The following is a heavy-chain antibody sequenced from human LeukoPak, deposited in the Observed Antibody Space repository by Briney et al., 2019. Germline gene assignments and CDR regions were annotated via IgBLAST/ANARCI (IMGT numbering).Heavy chain of an antibody. D-gene: IGHD3-22*01. CDR2: IYTSGST. J-gene: IGHJ3*02. Sequence: SQTLSLTCTVSGGSISSGSYYWSWIRQPAGKGLEWIGRIYTSGSTNYNPSLKSRVTISVDTSKNQFSLKLSSVTTADTAVYYYAADYYDSSGYYYVGAFDIWGQGTMVTVSS. CDR1: GGSISSGSYY. CDR3: AADYYDSSGYYYVGAFDI. V-gene: IGHV4-61*02.